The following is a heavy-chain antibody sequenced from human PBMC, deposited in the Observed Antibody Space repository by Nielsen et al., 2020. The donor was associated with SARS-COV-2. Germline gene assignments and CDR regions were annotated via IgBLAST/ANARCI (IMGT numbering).Heavy chain of an antibody. CDR3: ARSSVGLLSYFDY. J-gene: IGHJ4*02. CDR2: IYYSGST. CDR1: GGSISNYY. V-gene: IGHV4-59*01. Sequence: SETLSLTCTVSGGSISNYYWSWIRQPPGKGLEWIGYIYYSGSTNYNPSLKSRVTISVDTSKNQFSLKLSSVTAADTAVYYCARSSVGLLSYFDYWGQGTLVTVSS. D-gene: IGHD2-15*01.